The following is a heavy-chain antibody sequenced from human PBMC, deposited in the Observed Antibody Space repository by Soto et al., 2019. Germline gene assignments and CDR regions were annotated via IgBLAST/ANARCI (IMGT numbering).Heavy chain of an antibody. CDR2: IIPIFGTA. J-gene: IGHJ4*02. V-gene: IGHV1-69*06. CDR1: GGTFSSYA. Sequence: VASVKVSCKASGGTFSSYAISWVRQAPGQGLEWMGGIIPIFGTANYAQKFQGRVTITADKSTSTAYMELSSLRSEDTAVYYCARGGSGYDLDYWGQGTLVTVSS. D-gene: IGHD5-12*01. CDR3: ARGGSGYDLDY.